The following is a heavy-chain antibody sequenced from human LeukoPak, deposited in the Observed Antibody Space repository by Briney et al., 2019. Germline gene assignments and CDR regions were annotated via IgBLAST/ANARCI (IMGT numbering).Heavy chain of an antibody. J-gene: IGHJ4*02. V-gene: IGHV1-8*01. CDR2: MNPNSGNT. D-gene: IGHD6-13*01. Sequence: ASVKVSCKASGYTFTNYDINWVRQASGQGLEWMGWMNPNSGNTSSAQKFQGRVTMTSNTSISTAYMELSSLTSEDTAVYYCARGLRREQQLLRAFDYWGQGTPVTVSS. CDR3: ARGLRREQQLLRAFDY. CDR1: GYTFTNYD.